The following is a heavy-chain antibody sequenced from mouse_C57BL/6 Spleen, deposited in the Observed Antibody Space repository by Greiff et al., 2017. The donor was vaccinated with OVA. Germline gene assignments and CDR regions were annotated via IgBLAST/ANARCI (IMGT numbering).Heavy chain of an antibody. D-gene: IGHD1-1*01. Sequence: VKLVESGPGLVQPSQSLSITCTVSGFSLTSYGVHWVRQSPGKGLEWLGVIWSGGSTDYNAAFISRLSISKDNSKSQVFFKMNSLQADDTAIYYCASSPLGSSYVGFDYWGQGTTLTVSS. CDR1: GFSLTSYG. CDR3: ASSPLGSSYVGFDY. V-gene: IGHV2-2*01. CDR2: IWSGGST. J-gene: IGHJ2*01.